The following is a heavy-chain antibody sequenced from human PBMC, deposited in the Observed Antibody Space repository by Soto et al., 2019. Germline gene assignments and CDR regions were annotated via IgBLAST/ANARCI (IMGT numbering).Heavy chain of an antibody. V-gene: IGHV3-53*01. Sequence: GSLRLSCVASGFAVSNNYMNWVRQAPGKGLEWVSVVYSGGTTYYADSVRGQFTVSRDDSKNTLFLQMSSLRAEDTAVYYCARAGSPFDSDSSGYWGFDHWGQGTLVTVSS. CDR2: VYSGGTT. J-gene: IGHJ4*02. D-gene: IGHD3-22*01. CDR3: ARAGSPFDSDSSGYWGFDH. CDR1: GFAVSNNY.